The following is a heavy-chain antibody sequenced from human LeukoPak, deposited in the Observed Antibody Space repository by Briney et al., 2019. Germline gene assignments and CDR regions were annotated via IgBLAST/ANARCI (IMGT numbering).Heavy chain of an antibody. CDR2: ISWNSGSI. D-gene: IGHD3-9*01. V-gene: IGHV3-9*01. CDR1: GFTFDDYA. CDR3: VKDQLRYFDSYDY. Sequence: PGGSLRLSCAASGFTFDDYAMHWVRQAPGKGLEWVSGISWNSGSIGYADSVKGRFTISRDNAKNSLYLQMNSLRAEDTALYYCVKDQLRYFDSYDYWGQGTLVTVSS. J-gene: IGHJ4*02.